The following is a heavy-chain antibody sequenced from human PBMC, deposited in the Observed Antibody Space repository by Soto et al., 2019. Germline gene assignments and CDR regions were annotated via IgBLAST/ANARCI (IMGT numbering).Heavy chain of an antibody. CDR1: GFTFSTYG. CDR2: ISYDGSNQ. Sequence: GGSLRLSCAASGFTFSTYGMHWVRQAPGKGLEWVAVISYDGSNQYYADSVKGRFTISRNNPKSTLYLQMNSLRPEDTAMYYCAKVDPYGSGGSCYPGGPFDYWGQGTLVTVSS. D-gene: IGHD2-15*01. V-gene: IGHV3-30*18. CDR3: AKVDPYGSGGSCYPGGPFDY. J-gene: IGHJ4*02.